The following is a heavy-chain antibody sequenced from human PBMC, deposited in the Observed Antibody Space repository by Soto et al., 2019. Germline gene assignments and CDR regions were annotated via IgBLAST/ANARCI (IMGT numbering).Heavy chain of an antibody. CDR3: AKDPEVGYSYDYYFDY. D-gene: IGHD5-18*01. Sequence: QVQLVESGGGVVQPGRSLRLSCAASGFTFSSYGMHWVRQAPGKGLEWVAVISYDGSNKYYADSVKGRFTISRDNSKNTLYMQMKSLRAEDTAVYYCAKDPEVGYSYDYYFDYWGQGTLVTVSS. V-gene: IGHV3-30*18. CDR1: GFTFSSYG. J-gene: IGHJ4*02. CDR2: ISYDGSNK.